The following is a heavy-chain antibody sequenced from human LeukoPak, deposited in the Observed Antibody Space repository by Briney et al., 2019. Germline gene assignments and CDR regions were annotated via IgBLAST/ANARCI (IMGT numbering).Heavy chain of an antibody. CDR3: ARARGCCGSTGCYYFDY. J-gene: IGHJ4*02. V-gene: IGHV1-2*02. CDR1: GYTFTGYY. D-gene: IGHD2-2*01. CDR2: SNPNSGDT. Sequence: ASVKVSCKASGYTFTGYYMHWVRQAPGQGLEWMGWSNPNSGDTNYAQKFQGRVSMTRDASISTAYMELSSLRSDDTAVYYCARARGCCGSTGCYYFDYWGQGTLVTVSS.